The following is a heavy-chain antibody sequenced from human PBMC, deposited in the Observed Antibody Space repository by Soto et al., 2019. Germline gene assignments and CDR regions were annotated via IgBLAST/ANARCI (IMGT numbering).Heavy chain of an antibody. Sequence: QVQLVQSGAEVKKPGASVKVSCKASGYTFTSYAMHWVRQAPGQRLEWMGWINAGNGNTKYSQKFQGRVTITRDTSASTAYRELSSLRSEDTAVYYCARGKATMVRGSILGWFDPWGQGTLVTVSS. CDR3: ARGKATMVRGSILGWFDP. J-gene: IGHJ5*02. CDR1: GYTFTSYA. CDR2: INAGNGNT. D-gene: IGHD3-10*01. V-gene: IGHV1-3*01.